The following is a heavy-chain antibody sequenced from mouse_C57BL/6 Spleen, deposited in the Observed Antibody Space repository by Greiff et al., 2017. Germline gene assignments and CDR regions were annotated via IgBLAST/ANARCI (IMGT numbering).Heavy chain of an antibody. Sequence: VQLQQSGPVLVKPGASVKMSCKASGYTFTDYYMNWVKQSHGKSLEWIGVINPYNGGTSYNQKFKGKATLTVDKSSSTAYMELNSLTSEDSAVYYCAYDYLYAMDYWGQGTSVTVSS. D-gene: IGHD5-5*01. CDR3: AYDYLYAMDY. V-gene: IGHV1-19*01. CDR1: GYTFTDYY. J-gene: IGHJ4*01. CDR2: INPYNGGT.